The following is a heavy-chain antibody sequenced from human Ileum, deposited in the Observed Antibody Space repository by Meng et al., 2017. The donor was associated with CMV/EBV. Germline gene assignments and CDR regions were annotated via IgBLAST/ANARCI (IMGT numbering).Heavy chain of an antibody. CDR3: ARAAARGVPVDL. D-gene: IGHD3-10*01. J-gene: IGHJ5*02. Sequence: QLQESGPSLLQLSETLSLTCTVTGGSLTSYYWTWIRQPAGKGLEWIGRIHPTGTTDDNPSLRSRVSMSLDKSKNQFSLKLTSVTAADTAVYYCARAAARGVPVDLWGQGTLVTVSS. CDR1: GGSLTSYY. CDR2: IHPTGTT. V-gene: IGHV4-4*07.